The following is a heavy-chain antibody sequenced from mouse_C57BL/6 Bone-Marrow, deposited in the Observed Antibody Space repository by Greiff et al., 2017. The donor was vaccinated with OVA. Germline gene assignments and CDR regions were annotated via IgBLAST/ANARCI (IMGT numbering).Heavy chain of an antibody. D-gene: IGHD2-5*01. CDR1: GFNIKDYY. CDR2: IDPEDGDT. Sequence: VQLQQSGAELVRPGASVKLSCTASGFNIKDYYMHWVKQRPEQGLEWIGRIDPEDGDTEYAPKFPGKATMTADTSSNTAYLQLSSLTSEDTAVYYCTRAYYSNYGYYWGQGTTLTVSS. V-gene: IGHV14-1*01. J-gene: IGHJ2*01. CDR3: TRAYYSNYGYY.